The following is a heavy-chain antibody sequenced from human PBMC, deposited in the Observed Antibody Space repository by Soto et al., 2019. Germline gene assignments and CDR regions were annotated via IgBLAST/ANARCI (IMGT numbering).Heavy chain of an antibody. CDR3: GLKPDCGGDCYYTQH. Sequence: QVQLVQSGAEVKKPGSSVKVSCKASGGTFSSYAISWVRQAPGQGLEWMGGIIPIFGTANYAQKFQGRVTITADESTSTAYMELSRLRSEDTAVYYCGLKPDCGGDCYYTQHWGQGTLVTVSS. CDR2: IIPIFGTA. V-gene: IGHV1-69*01. J-gene: IGHJ4*02. D-gene: IGHD2-21*02. CDR1: GGTFSSYA.